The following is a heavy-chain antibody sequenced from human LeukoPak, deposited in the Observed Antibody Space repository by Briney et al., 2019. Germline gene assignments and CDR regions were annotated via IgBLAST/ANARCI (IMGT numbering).Heavy chain of an antibody. CDR3: AKDQENYPMIKAFDI. V-gene: IGHV3-23*01. Sequence: GGSLRLSCAASGFTVRSSYAMSWVRQAPGKGLEWVSAISGSGGSTYYADSVKGRFTISRDNSKNTLYLQMNSLRAEDTAVYYCAKDQENYPMIKAFDIWGQGTMVTVSS. CDR1: GFTVRSSYA. J-gene: IGHJ3*02. CDR2: ISGSGGST. D-gene: IGHD3-22*01.